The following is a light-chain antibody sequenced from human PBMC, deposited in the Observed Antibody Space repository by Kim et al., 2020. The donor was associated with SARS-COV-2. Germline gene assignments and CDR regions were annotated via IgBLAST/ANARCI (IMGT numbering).Light chain of an antibody. V-gene: IGKV3-20*01. Sequence: SPGERDTRSCRASHRVSSNYLAWYQQKPGQAPRLLIYGASSRATGIPDRFSGSGSGTDFTLTISRLEPEDFAVFYCQQYGSSPLTFGGGTKVDIK. CDR2: GAS. CDR3: QQYGSSPLT. CDR1: HRVSSNY. J-gene: IGKJ4*01.